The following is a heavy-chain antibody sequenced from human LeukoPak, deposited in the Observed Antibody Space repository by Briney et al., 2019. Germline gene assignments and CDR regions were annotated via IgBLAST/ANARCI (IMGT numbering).Heavy chain of an antibody. CDR3: ARDSTDKMNMVHYGMDV. CDR1: GYTFTGYY. CDR2: INPSGGST. J-gene: IGHJ6*02. V-gene: IGHV1-46*01. Sequence: ASVKVSCKASGYTFTGYYMHWVRQAPGQGLEWMGIINPSGGSTSYAQKFQGRVTMTRDTSTSTVYMELSSLRPEDTAVYYCARDSTDKMNMVHYGMDVWGQGTTVTVSS. D-gene: IGHD3-10*01.